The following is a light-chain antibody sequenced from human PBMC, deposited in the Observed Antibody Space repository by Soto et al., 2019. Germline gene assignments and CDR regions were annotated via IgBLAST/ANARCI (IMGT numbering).Light chain of an antibody. CDR1: QSVSSY. V-gene: IGKV3-11*01. Sequence: EIVLTQSPATLSLSPGERATLSCRASQSVSSYLAWYQQKPGQAPRLLIYDASNRATGIPARFSGSGSGTEFTLTISSLEPEDFAVYYCQQRSNWPFTFGPGTEVDIK. CDR2: DAS. CDR3: QQRSNWPFT. J-gene: IGKJ3*01.